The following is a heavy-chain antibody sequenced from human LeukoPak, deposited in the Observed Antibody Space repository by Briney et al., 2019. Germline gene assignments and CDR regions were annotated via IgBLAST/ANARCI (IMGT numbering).Heavy chain of an antibody. CDR2: VNPDTGNT. Sequence: GASVKVSCKASGYTFTSYDINWVRQATGQGLEWMGWVNPDTGNTGFAQKFQGRVTITQNSSVTTVYMELSSLTSEDTAVYYCARRGLVAGIYDLVYGFDLWGQGTMVTVSS. CDR3: ARRGLVAGIYDLVYGFDL. CDR1: GYTFTSYD. D-gene: IGHD3/OR15-3a*01. V-gene: IGHV1-8*01. J-gene: IGHJ3*01.